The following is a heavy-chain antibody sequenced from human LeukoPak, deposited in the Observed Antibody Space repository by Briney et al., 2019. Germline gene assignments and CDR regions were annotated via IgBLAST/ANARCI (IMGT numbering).Heavy chain of an antibody. Sequence: ASVKVSCKASGNTFTGYYIHWVRQAPGQGLEWMGWINPDSGGTNYAQKFQGRVTMTRDTSISTAYMELSRLRSDDTAVFYCARDRPGCRSTSCYGGNYFYYYDMDVWGQGTTVTVSS. J-gene: IGHJ6*02. V-gene: IGHV1-2*02. CDR1: GNTFTGYY. CDR2: INPDSGGT. D-gene: IGHD2-2*01. CDR3: ARDRPGCRSTSCYGGNYFYYYDMDV.